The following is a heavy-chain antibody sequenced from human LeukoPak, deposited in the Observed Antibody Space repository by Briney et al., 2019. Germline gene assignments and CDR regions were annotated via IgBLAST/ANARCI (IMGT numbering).Heavy chain of an antibody. J-gene: IGHJ4*02. Sequence: SGGSLRLSCAASGFTFSTYSMNWVRQAPGKGLEWISYISSLSGTINYADSVKGRFTISRDNSKNSLYLQMNSLRAEDTAVYYCARDRGGPTAYWGQGTLVTVSS. CDR2: ISSLSGTI. V-gene: IGHV3-48*01. CDR3: ARDRGGPTAY. CDR1: GFTFSTYS. D-gene: IGHD1-26*01.